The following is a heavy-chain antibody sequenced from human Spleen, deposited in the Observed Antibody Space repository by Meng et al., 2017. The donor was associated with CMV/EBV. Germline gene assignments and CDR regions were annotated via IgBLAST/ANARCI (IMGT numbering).Heavy chain of an antibody. Sequence: SVKVSCKASGGTFSSYTISWVRQAPGQGLEWMGRIIPILGIANYAQKFQGRVTITADKSTSTAYMELSSLRSEDTAVYYCARLEGITGTTEILYYYYGMDVWGQGTTVTVSS. CDR1: GGTFSSYT. CDR3: ARLEGITGTTEILYYYYGMDV. D-gene: IGHD1-7*01. CDR2: IIPILGIA. J-gene: IGHJ6*02. V-gene: IGHV1-69*02.